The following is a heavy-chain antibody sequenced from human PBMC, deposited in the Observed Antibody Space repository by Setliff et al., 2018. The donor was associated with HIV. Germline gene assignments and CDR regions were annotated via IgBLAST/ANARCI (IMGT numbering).Heavy chain of an antibody. CDR2: IHYDERT. Sequence: TLSLTCTVSGDSATNSRYYWAWIRQPPGKGLEYIGSIHYDERTYYNPSLESRVTISLDTSKNQFSLNLTSVTAADTAVYYCASRIYYYDSNNFLREEGFDPWGQGTLVTVSS. V-gene: IGHV4-39*01. CDR1: GDSATNSRYY. J-gene: IGHJ5*02. D-gene: IGHD3-22*01. CDR3: ASRIYYYDSNNFLREEGFDP.